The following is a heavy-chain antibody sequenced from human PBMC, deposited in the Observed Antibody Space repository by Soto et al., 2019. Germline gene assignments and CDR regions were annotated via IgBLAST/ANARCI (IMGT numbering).Heavy chain of an antibody. Sequence: SVKVSCKASGGTFSSYTISWVRQAPGQGLEWMGRIIPILGIANYAQKFQGRVTITADKSTSTAYMELSSLRSEDTAVYYCARGQTYYDILTGYNWFDPWGQGTLVTVSS. CDR1: GGTFSSYT. V-gene: IGHV1-69*02. D-gene: IGHD3-9*01. J-gene: IGHJ5*02. CDR2: IIPILGIA. CDR3: ARGQTYYDILTGYNWFDP.